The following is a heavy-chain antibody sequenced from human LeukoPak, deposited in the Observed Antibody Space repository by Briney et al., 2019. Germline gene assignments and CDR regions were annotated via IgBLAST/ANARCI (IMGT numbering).Heavy chain of an antibody. D-gene: IGHD6-6*01. CDR3: ARLYSSSSGLRASDY. Sequence: GGSLRLSCAASGFTFSSYEMNWVRQAPGKGMEWVSYISSSGSTIYYADSVKGRFTISRDNAKNSLYLQMYSLRAADTAVYYCARLYSSSSGLRASDYWGQGTLVTVSS. CDR1: GFTFSSYE. CDR2: ISSSGSTI. V-gene: IGHV3-48*03. J-gene: IGHJ4*02.